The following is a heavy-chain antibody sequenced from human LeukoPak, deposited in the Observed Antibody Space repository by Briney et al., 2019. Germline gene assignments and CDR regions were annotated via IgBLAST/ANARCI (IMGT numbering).Heavy chain of an antibody. V-gene: IGHV4-39*01. Sequence: SETLSLTCTVSGGSISSSSYYWGWIRQPPGKGLEWIGSTYYSGSTYYNPSPKSRVTISVDTSKNQFSLKLSSVTAADTAVYYCARTGYDSSGYYYYFDYWGQGTLVTVSS. D-gene: IGHD3-22*01. CDR3: ARTGYDSSGYYYYFDY. J-gene: IGHJ4*02. CDR1: GGSISSSSYY. CDR2: TYYSGST.